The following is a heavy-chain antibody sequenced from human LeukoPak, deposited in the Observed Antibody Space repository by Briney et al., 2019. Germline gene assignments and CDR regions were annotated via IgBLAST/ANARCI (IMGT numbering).Heavy chain of an antibody. Sequence: GGSLRLSCAASGFTFSSYSMNWVRQAPGKGLEWVSSISSSSSYIYYADSVKGRFTISRDNAKNPLYLQMNSLRAEDTAVYYCARVGMNGGGYFDYWGQGTLVTVSS. CDR3: ARVGMNGGGYFDY. V-gene: IGHV3-21*01. CDR2: ISSSSSYI. D-gene: IGHD3-16*01. CDR1: GFTFSSYS. J-gene: IGHJ4*02.